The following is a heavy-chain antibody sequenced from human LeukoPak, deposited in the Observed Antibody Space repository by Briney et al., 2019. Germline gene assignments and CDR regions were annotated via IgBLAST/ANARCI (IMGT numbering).Heavy chain of an antibody. CDR3: AKFFTGEYVRAFDV. D-gene: IGHD3-10*02. J-gene: IGHJ3*01. Sequence: GGSLRLSCAASGFTFSNYVMQWVRQAPGKGLEWVALIAHDGSNKYYADSVKGRFTISRDNSKNTLYLQMNSLRAEDTAVYYCAKFFTGEYVRAFDVWGQGTMVTVSS. V-gene: IGHV3-30*18. CDR2: IAHDGSNK. CDR1: GFTFSNYV.